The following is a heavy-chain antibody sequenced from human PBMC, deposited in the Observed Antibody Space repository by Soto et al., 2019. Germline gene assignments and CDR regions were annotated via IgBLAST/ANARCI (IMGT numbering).Heavy chain of an antibody. CDR2: IYPGDSDT. CDR1: GYSFTSYW. Sequence: PGESLKISCKGSGYSFTSYWIGWVRQMPGKGLEWMGIIYPGDSDTRYSPSFQGQVTISADKSISTAYLQWSSLKASDTAMYYCATGKGYCSGGSCCSLYYYGMDVWRQGTTVTVSS. D-gene: IGHD2-15*01. V-gene: IGHV5-51*01. CDR3: ATGKGYCSGGSCCSLYYYGMDV. J-gene: IGHJ6*02.